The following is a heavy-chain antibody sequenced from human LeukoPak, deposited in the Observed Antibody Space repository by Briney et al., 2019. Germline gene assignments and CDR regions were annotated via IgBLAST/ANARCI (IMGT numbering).Heavy chain of an antibody. CDR1: GFTFDDYA. CDR3: ARSRGPGSHWFDP. D-gene: IGHD3-10*01. Sequence: SLRLSCAASGFTFDDYAMHWVRQAPGKGLEWVSGISWNSGSIGYADSVKGRFTISRDDSKNTLYLQMDSLRAEDTAIYSCARSRGPGSHWFDPWGQGTLVTVSS. CDR2: ISWNSGSI. J-gene: IGHJ5*02. V-gene: IGHV3-9*01.